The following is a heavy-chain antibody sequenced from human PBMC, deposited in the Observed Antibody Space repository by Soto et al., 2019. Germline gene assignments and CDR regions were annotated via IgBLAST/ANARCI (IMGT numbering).Heavy chain of an antibody. Sequence: EVQLVESGGGLVQPGGSLRLSCAASGFTFSSYAMSWVRQAPGKGLEWVSAMRGSGGSTYYADSVKGRFTISRDNSNNTLQLQMNGRRAEDTAVYYCAKEQRPTVTTAGAYGGQGTLVTASS. CDR3: AKEQRPTVTTAGAY. V-gene: IGHV3-23*04. D-gene: IGHD4-17*01. CDR1: GFTFSSYA. CDR2: MRGSGGST. J-gene: IGHJ4*02.